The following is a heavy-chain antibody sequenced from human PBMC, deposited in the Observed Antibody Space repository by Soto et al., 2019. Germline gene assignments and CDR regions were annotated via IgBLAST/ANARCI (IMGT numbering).Heavy chain of an antibody. CDR3: AKDRVQLEGIDV. Sequence: PGGSLRLSCAASGFTFSSYAMSLVRQAPGKGLEWVSSISGSGGSTYYADSVKARFTISRENSKNTVYLQMNSLRPEDTAVYYCAKDRVQLEGIDVWGQGTTVTVSS. D-gene: IGHD6-13*01. CDR1: GFTFSSYA. V-gene: IGHV3-23*01. J-gene: IGHJ6*02. CDR2: ISGSGGST.